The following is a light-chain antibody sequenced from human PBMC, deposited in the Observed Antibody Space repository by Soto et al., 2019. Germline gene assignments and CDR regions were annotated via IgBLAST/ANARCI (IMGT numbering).Light chain of an antibody. CDR3: QQRSNWPLP. CDR2: DAS. J-gene: IGKJ3*01. V-gene: IGKV3-11*01. Sequence: IVLTQSPATLSFSPGERATLSCRASQSVSSYLAWYQQKPGQAPRLLIYDASNRATGIPARFSGSGSGTDFTLTISSLETEDFAVYYCQQRSNWPLPFGAGTKVDIK. CDR1: QSVSSY.